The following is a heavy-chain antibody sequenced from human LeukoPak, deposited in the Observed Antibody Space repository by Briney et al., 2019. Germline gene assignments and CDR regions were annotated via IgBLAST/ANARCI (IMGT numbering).Heavy chain of an antibody. CDR2: IYTSGST. V-gene: IGHV4-4*07. CDR1: GGSISSYY. Sequence: SETLSLTCTVSGGSISSYYWSWIRQPAGKGLEWIGRIYTSGSTNYNPSLKSRVTMSVDTSKNQLSLKLSSVNAADTALYYCTRDNGGDCYAFDIWGQGTVVSVSA. CDR3: TRDNGGDCYAFDI. D-gene: IGHD2-21*02. J-gene: IGHJ3*02.